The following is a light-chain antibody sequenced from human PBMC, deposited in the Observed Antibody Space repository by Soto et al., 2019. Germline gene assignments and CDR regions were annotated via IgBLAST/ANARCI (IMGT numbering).Light chain of an antibody. CDR2: DGS. J-gene: IGLJ1*01. Sequence: SALTQPASVSGSPGQSITISCTGTSSDVGGYNYVSWYQQHPGKAPKLMIFDGSNRPSGVSNRFSGSKSGNTASLTISGLQAEDEADYYCSSYTSSSTLYVFGTGTKLTVL. V-gene: IGLV2-14*01. CDR1: SSDVGGYNY. CDR3: SSYTSSSTLYV.